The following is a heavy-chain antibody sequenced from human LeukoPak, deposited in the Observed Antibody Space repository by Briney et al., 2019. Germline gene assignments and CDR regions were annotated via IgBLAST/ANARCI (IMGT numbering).Heavy chain of an antibody. Sequence: GGSLRLSCAASGFTVSNNYMSWVRQAPGKGLEWVSILYTGGTTYYADSVKGRFTISRDSSKNTLYREMNSLRAEGTAVYYCARDGDGYNFGSDYWGQGTLVTVSS. D-gene: IGHD5-24*01. V-gene: IGHV3-66*01. J-gene: IGHJ4*02. CDR3: ARDGDGYNFGSDY. CDR1: GFTVSNNY. CDR2: LYTGGTT.